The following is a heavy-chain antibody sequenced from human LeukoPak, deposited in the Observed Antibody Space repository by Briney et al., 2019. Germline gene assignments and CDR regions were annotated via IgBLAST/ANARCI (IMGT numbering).Heavy chain of an antibody. D-gene: IGHD6-13*01. CDR3: AREFPIAAAGYYFDY. V-gene: IGHV4-39*02. J-gene: IGHJ4*02. Sequence: SETLSLTCTVSGGSISSSSYYWGWIRQPPGKGLEWIGSIYYSGSTYYNPSLKSRVTISVDTSKNQFSLKLSSVTAADTAVYYCAREFPIAAAGYYFDYWGQGTLVTVSS. CDR2: IYYSGST. CDR1: GGSISSSSYY.